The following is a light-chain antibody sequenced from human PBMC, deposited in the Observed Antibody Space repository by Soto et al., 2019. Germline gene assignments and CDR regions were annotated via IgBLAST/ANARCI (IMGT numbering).Light chain of an antibody. CDR2: EVS. CDR3: SSYTSSSTLSV. Sequence: QSVLTQPASVSGSPGQSITISCTGTSSDVGGYNYVSWYQQHPGKAPKLMLYEVSNRPSGISNRFSGSKSGNTASLTISGLQAEDEADYYCSSYTSSSTLSVFGTGTKVTVL. V-gene: IGLV2-14*01. CDR1: SSDVGGYNY. J-gene: IGLJ1*01.